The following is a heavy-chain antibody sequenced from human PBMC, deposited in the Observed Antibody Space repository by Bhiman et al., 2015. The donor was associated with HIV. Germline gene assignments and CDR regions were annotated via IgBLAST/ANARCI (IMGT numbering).Heavy chain of an antibody. D-gene: IGHD6-13*01. V-gene: IGHV3-21*01. J-gene: IGHJ4*02. Sequence: EVQLVESGGGLVKPGGSLRLSCAASGFTFRSYSMNWVRQAPGKGLEWVSSISSSSSYIYYADSVKGRFTISRDNAKNSLYLQMNSLRAEDTAVYYCAREFTGYSSSNFDYWGQGTLVTVSS. CDR2: ISSSSSYI. CDR1: GFTFRSYS. CDR3: AREFTGYSSSNFDY.